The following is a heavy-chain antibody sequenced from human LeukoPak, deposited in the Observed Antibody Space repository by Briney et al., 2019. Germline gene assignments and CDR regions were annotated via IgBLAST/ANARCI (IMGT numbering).Heavy chain of an antibody. CDR3: ARVSVTMVRGARGCFDY. CDR1: GGSISSSSYY. V-gene: IGHV4-30-4*01. CDR2: IYYSGST. D-gene: IGHD3-10*01. J-gene: IGHJ4*02. Sequence: PSETLSLTCTVSGGSISSSSYYWSWIRQPPGKGLEWIGYIYYSGSTYYNPSLKSRVTISVDTSKNQFSLKLSSVTAADTAVYYCARVSVTMVRGARGCFDYWGQGTLVTVSS.